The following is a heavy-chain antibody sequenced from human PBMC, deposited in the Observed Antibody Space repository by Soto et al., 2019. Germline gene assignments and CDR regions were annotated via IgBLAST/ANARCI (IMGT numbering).Heavy chain of an antibody. D-gene: IGHD6-13*01. J-gene: IGHJ4*01. CDR1: GGSISSSNW. CDR3: ARAAMGGSSWPFDY. V-gene: IGHV4-4*02. CDR2: IYHSGST. Sequence: QVQLQESGPGLVKPSGTLSLTCAVSGGSISSSNWWSWVRQHPGKGLERIGEIYHSGSTNDNPSLKSRVTISVDKSKNQFSLKLSSVTAADTAVYYCARAAMGGSSWPFDYWGHGTLVTVSS.